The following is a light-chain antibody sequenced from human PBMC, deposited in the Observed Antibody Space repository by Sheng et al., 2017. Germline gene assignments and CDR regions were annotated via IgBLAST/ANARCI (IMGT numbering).Light chain of an antibody. CDR1: QSISSW. CDR3: QQYNSSYT. Sequence: DIQMTQSPSTLSASVGDRVTITCRASQSISSWLAWYQQKPGKAPKLLIYKASSLESGVPSRFSGSGSGTEFTLTISSLQPDDFATYYCQQYNSSYTLVHGTERWRSN. CDR2: KAS. V-gene: IGKV1-5*03. J-gene: IGKJ2*01.